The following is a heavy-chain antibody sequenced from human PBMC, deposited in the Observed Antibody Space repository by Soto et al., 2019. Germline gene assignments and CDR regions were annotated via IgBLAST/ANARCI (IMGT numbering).Heavy chain of an antibody. D-gene: IGHD2-2*01. CDR3: ARHGGLGYCSSTSCPPGAFDI. V-gene: IGHV5-51*01. J-gene: IGHJ3*02. Sequence: GESLKISCKGSEYSFTDYWIGWVRQMPGKGLEWMGIIYPGDSETRYSPSFQGQVTISADKSISAAYLQWSSLKASDTAMYYCARHGGLGYCSSTSCPPGAFDIWGQGTMVTVSS. CDR2: IYPGDSET. CDR1: EYSFTDYW.